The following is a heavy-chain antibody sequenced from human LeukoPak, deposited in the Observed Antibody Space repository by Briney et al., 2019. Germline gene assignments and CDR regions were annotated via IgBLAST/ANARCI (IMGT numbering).Heavy chain of an antibody. Sequence: ASVKVSCKVSGYTLTELSMHWVRQAPGKGLEWMGGFDPEDGETIYAQKFQGRVTMTEDTSTDTAYMELSSLRSEDTAVYYCARDRYVGATTAGDSDSWGQGTLVTVSS. CDR3: ARDRYVGATTAGDSDS. J-gene: IGHJ4*02. D-gene: IGHD1-26*01. CDR1: GYTLTELS. CDR2: FDPEDGET. V-gene: IGHV1-24*01.